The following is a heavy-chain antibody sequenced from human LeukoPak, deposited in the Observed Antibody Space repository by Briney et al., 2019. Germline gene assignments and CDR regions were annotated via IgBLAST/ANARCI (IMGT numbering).Heavy chain of an antibody. CDR2: TSSGGSTI. CDR1: AFTFSDFH. Sequence: GGSLRLSCAASAFTFSDFHMSWIRQAPGKGLEWVSHTSSGGSTIYYADSVKGRFTISRDNAKNSLYLQMNSLRAEDTAVYYCARGDRPLDYRGQGTLVTVSS. D-gene: IGHD6-6*01. J-gene: IGHJ4*02. CDR3: ARGDRPLDY. V-gene: IGHV3-11*01.